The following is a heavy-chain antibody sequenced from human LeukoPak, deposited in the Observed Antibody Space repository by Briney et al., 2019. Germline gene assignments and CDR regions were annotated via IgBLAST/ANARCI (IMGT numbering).Heavy chain of an antibody. Sequence: GGSLRLSCAASGFTFSSYAMHWVRQASGKGLEWVGRIRSKANSYATAYAASVKGRFTISRDDSKNTAYLQMNSMKTEDTAVYYCTRLEPDESRIQLWLVAWDDAFDIWGQGTMVTVSS. J-gene: IGHJ3*02. D-gene: IGHD5-18*01. CDR1: GFTFSSYA. CDR2: IRSKANSYAT. V-gene: IGHV3-73*01. CDR3: TRLEPDESRIQLWLVAWDDAFDI.